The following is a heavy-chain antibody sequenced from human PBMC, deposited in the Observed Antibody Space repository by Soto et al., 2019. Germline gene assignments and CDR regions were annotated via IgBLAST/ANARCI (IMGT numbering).Heavy chain of an antibody. V-gene: IGHV4-31*03. D-gene: IGHD3-16*01. J-gene: IGHJ4*02. CDR1: GGSISSGGYY. Sequence: QVQLQESGPGLVKPSQTLSLPCTVSGGSISSGGYYWSWIRQHPGKGLEWIGSIYYSGGTYYHPSLKGRVTIPVDTSKNQFSLKLSSGTAADTAVYYCARGVLHWGQGTLVTVSS. CDR2: IYYSGGT. CDR3: ARGVLH.